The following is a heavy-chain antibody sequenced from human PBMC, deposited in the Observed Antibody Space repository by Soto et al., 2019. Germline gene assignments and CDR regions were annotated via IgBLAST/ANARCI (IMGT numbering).Heavy chain of an antibody. CDR2: ISCSTSYI. CDR1: GFTFSSYS. CDR3: ARVVDYGDPYYYYGMDV. Sequence: EVQLVESGGGLVKPGGSLRLSCAASGFTFSSYSMNWVRQAPGKGLEWVSSISCSTSYIYYADSVKGRFTISRDNAKNALHLQMNSMRAEDTAVYYCARVVDYGDPYYYYGMDVWGQGTTVTVSS. V-gene: IGHV3-21*01. J-gene: IGHJ6*02. D-gene: IGHD4-17*01.